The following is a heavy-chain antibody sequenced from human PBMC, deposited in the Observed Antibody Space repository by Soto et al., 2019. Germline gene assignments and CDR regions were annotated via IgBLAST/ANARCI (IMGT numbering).Heavy chain of an antibody. V-gene: IGHV4-34*01. CDR2: INHSGST. CDR3: ARNFGRRYYYYGMDV. CDR1: GGSFSGYY. J-gene: IGHJ6*02. Sequence: ETLSLTCAVYGGSFSGYYWSWIRQPPGKGLEWIGEINHSGSTNYNPSLKSRVTISVDTSKNQFSLKLSSVTAADTAVYYCARNFGRRYYYYGMDVWGQGTTVT. D-gene: IGHD3-16*01.